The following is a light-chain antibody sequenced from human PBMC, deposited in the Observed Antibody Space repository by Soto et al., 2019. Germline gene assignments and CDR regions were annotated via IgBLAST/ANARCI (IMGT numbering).Light chain of an antibody. J-gene: IGLJ2*01. CDR3: SSYTSSSTY. Sequence: QSVLTQPASVSGSPGQSITISCTGTSSDVGGYNYVSWYQQNPGKSPKLMIYDVSNLPSGVSNRFSGSKSGNTASLTISGLQAEDEADYYCSSYTSSSTYFGGGTKLTV. CDR1: SSDVGGYNY. V-gene: IGLV2-14*01. CDR2: DVS.